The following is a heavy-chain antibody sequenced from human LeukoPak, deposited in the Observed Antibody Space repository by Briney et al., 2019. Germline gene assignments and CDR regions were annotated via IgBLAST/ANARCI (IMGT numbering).Heavy chain of an antibody. J-gene: IGHJ6*03. CDR2: INPSGGST. V-gene: IGHV1-46*01. CDR3: ARERDAGYGYYYYMDV. CDR1: GYTFTTYY. Sequence: VASVTVSCKASGYTFTTYYMHWVRQAPGQGLEWMGMINPSGGSTNYAQKFQGRVTMTRDMSTSTVYMELSSLKSEDTAVYYCARERDAGYGYYYYMDVWGKGTTVTVSS. D-gene: IGHD5-18*01.